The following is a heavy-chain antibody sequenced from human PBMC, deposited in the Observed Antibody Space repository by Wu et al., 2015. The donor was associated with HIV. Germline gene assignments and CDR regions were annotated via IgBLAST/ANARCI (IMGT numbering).Heavy chain of an antibody. V-gene: IGHV1-69*13. CDR2: IVPLFDAP. J-gene: IGHJ4*02. CDR1: GGTFSSYA. CDR3: ARGGSVFADIVGITTVRYAY. D-gene: IGHD1-26*01. Sequence: QVQLVQSGAEVKKPGSSVRVSCKASGGTFSSYAINWVRQAPGQGLEWMGRIVPLFDAPNYSQKFHDRLTITADRSTTTAYMELSNLKSEDTAVYYCARGGSVFADIVGITTVRYAYWGQGTLITVSS.